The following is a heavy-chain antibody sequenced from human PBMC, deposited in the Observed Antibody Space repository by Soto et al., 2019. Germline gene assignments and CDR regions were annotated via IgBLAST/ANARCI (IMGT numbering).Heavy chain of an antibody. CDR3: AREVKGIAAAGNH. D-gene: IGHD6-13*01. CDR2: INPNSGGT. Sequence: GASVKVSCKASGYTFTGYYMPWVRQAPGQGLEWMGWINPNSGGTNYAQKFQGRVTMTRDTSISTAYMELSRLRSDDTAVYYCAREVKGIAAAGNHWGQGTLVTVSS. CDR1: GYTFTGYY. V-gene: IGHV1-2*02. J-gene: IGHJ4*02.